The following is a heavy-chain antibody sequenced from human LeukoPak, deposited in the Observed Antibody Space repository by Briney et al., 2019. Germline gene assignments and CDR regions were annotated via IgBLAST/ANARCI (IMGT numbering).Heavy chain of an antibody. CDR2: INTDGSST. CDR3: ARDYSPAIFGVVIDY. J-gene: IGHJ4*02. CDR1: GFTFSNYW. D-gene: IGHD3-3*01. V-gene: IGHV3-74*01. Sequence: GGSLRLSCAASGFTFSNYWMHWVRQAPGKGLVWVSRINTDGSSTSYVDSVKGRFTISRDNAKNTLYLQMNSLRVEDTAVYYCARDYSPAIFGVVIDYWGQGTLVTVSS.